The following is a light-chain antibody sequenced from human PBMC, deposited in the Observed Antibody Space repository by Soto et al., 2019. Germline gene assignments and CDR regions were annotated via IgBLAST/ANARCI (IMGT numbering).Light chain of an antibody. J-gene: IGLJ1*01. CDR2: DNS. Sequence: QSVLTQPPSVSGAPGQRITISCIGSSYSNGAGYDVHWYQQLPGTAPKLIIYDNSNRPSGVPDRFSGSKSGTSASLAITGLQAEDEADYYCQSYDSSLSAPYVYGTGTKLTVL. V-gene: IGLV1-40*01. CDR3: QSYDSSLSAPYV. CDR1: SYSNGAGYD.